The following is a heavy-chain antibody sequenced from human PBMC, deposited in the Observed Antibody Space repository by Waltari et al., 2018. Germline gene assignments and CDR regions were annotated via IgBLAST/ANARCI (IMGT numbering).Heavy chain of an antibody. J-gene: IGHJ6*02. V-gene: IGHV4-39*07. CDR2: IYYSGIT. Sequence: QLQLQESGPGLLKPSETLSLTCSVTGGSISISSHYWAWIRQPPGKGLEWIGSIYYSGITQYNPSLKSRITMSLDMSKNQFSLKLISMTAADTAVYYCGRHLGELPHYYYYGMDVWGQGTTVTVSS. CDR1: GGSISISSHY. D-gene: IGHD3-16*01. CDR3: GRHLGELPHYYYYGMDV.